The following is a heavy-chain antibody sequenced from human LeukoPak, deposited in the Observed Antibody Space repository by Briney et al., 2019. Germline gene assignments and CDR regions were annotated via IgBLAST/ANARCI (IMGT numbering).Heavy chain of an antibody. V-gene: IGHV1-69*04. CDR3: ARPPVGDTGGYYFDY. Sequence: ASVKVSCKASGGTFSSYAISWVRQAPGQGLEWMGRIIPILGIANYAQKFQGRVTITADKSTSTAYMELSSLRSEDTAVYYCARPPVGDTGGYYFDYWGQGTLVTVSS. CDR1: GGTFSSYA. D-gene: IGHD2-21*02. J-gene: IGHJ4*02. CDR2: IIPILGIA.